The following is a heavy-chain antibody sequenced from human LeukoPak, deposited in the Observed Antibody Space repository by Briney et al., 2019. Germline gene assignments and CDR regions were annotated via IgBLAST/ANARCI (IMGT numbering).Heavy chain of an antibody. J-gene: IGHJ4*02. V-gene: IGHV4-30-2*01. CDR1: GGSISSGVYS. CDR2: IYHSGST. Sequence: TLSLTCAVSGGSISSGVYSGSWIRQPPGKGLEWMGYIYHSGSTYYNPSLKSRVTMSVDRSKNQFSLKLSSVTAADTAVYYCAREVYDSSGYYYGGYFDYWGQGTLVTVSS. CDR3: AREVYDSSGYYYGGYFDY. D-gene: IGHD3-22*01.